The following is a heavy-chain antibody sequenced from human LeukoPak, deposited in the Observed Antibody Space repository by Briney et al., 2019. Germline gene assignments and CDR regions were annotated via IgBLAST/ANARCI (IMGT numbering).Heavy chain of an antibody. D-gene: IGHD3-10*01. CDR1: GFTFSSYW. CDR2: ISGSGGST. CDR3: AKVSYGSGSYKVSGYMDV. V-gene: IGHV3-23*01. Sequence: GGSLRLSCAASGFTFSSYWMSWVRQAPGKGLEWVSAISGSGGSTYYADSVKGRFTISRDNSKNTLYLQMNSLRAEDTAVYYCAKVSYGSGSYKVSGYMDVWGKGTTVTVSS. J-gene: IGHJ6*03.